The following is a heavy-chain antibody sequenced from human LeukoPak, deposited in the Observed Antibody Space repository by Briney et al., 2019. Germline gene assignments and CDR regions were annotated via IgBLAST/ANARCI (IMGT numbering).Heavy chain of an antibody. D-gene: IGHD3-10*01. V-gene: IGHV3-13*05. Sequence: PGGTLRLSCAASGFTFSSYDMHWVRQAPGKGLERVSAICTAVDPYYPASLTGRFTTSRENAQNSLYLQMNSLRAGDTAVYCCARGSSGSFDYWGQGTLVTAPS. CDR2: ICTAVDP. CDR1: GFTFSSYD. J-gene: IGHJ4*02. CDR3: ARGSSGSFDY.